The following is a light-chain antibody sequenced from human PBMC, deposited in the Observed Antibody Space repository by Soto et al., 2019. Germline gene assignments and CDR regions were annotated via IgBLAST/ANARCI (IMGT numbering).Light chain of an antibody. CDR3: QQYGSSPREFT. V-gene: IGKV3-20*01. CDR2: GAS. Sequence: EIVLTQSPGTLSLSPGESATLSCRASQSVSSSYLAWYQQKPGQAPRLLIYGASSRATGIPDRFSGSGSGTDFTLTISRLEPEDFAVYYCQQYGSSPREFTFGPGTKVDIK. CDR1: QSVSSSY. J-gene: IGKJ3*01.